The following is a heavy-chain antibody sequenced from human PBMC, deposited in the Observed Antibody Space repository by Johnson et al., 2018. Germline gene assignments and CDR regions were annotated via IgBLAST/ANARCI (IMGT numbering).Heavy chain of an antibody. D-gene: IGHD3-22*01. CDR3: AREFTDYCVSSVSLGYACDS. CDR1: GGSISSSSYY. CDR2: IYYSGST. J-gene: IGHJ3*02. V-gene: IGHV4-39*07. Sequence: QVQLQESGPGLVKPSETLSLTRTVSGGSISSSSYYWAWIRQPPGKGLEWIGRIYYSGSTYYNPSLKSRVTILVNTSKHQSSLKLSSVTSAATAVDYCAREFTDYCVSSVSLGYACDSWGQGTMVAVSS.